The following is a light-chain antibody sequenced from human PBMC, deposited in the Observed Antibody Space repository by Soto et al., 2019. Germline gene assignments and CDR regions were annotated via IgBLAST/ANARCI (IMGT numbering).Light chain of an antibody. Sequence: DIQMTQYPYSLSASVGDRVTITCRASQSISSYVNWYQQKPGKAPNLLIYTASNLESGVPSRFSGSGSGTDFTLTISSLQPEDFATYFCQQSYSRPRAFGQGTKVEIK. V-gene: IGKV1-39*01. CDR2: TAS. J-gene: IGKJ1*01. CDR3: QQSYSRPRA. CDR1: QSISSY.